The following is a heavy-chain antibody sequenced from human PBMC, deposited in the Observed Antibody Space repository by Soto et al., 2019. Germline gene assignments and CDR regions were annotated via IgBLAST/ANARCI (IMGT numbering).Heavy chain of an antibody. V-gene: IGHV4-59*01. J-gene: IGHJ6*02. CDR3: ARDRPTRAYGMDV. CDR1: GGSISSYC. Sequence: SETLSLTCTVSGGSISSYCWSWIRQPPGKGLEWIGYIYYSGSTNYNPSLKSRVTISVDTSKNQFSLKLSSVTAADTAVYYCARDRPTRAYGMDVWGQGTTVTVSS. CDR2: IYYSGST.